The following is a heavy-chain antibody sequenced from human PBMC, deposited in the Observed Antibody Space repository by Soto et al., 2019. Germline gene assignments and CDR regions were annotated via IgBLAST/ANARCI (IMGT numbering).Heavy chain of an antibody. CDR1: GGSISSYY. CDR2: IYYSGST. Sequence: QVQLQESGPGLVKPSETLSLTCTVSGGSISSYYWSWIRQPPGKGLEWIGYIYYSGSTNYNPSLKSRVTISVDTSKNPFSLKLSSVTAADTAVYYCARGVNTYYDFWSGYPDYWGQGTLVTVSS. V-gene: IGHV4-59*01. CDR3: ARGVNTYYDFWSGYPDY. D-gene: IGHD3-3*01. J-gene: IGHJ4*02.